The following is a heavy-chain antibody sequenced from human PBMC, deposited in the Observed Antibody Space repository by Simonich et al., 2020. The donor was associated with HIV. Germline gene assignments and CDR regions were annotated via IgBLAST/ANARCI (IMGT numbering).Heavy chain of an antibody. CDR2: ISSSSSYI. CDR1: GFTFSSYT. V-gene: IGHV3-21*01. J-gene: IGHJ5*02. D-gene: IGHD6-19*01. Sequence: EVQLVESGGGLVKPGGSLRLSCAASGFTFSSYTMNWVRQAPGKGLECVSSISSSSSYIYYADSVKGRFTISRDNAKNSLYLQMNSLRAEDTAVYYCARDRSSGWSHNWFDPWGQGILVTVSS. CDR3: ARDRSSGWSHNWFDP.